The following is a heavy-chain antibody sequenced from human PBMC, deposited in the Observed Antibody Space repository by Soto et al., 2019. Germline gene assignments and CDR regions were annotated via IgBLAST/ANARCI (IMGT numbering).Heavy chain of an antibody. V-gene: IGHV3-15*01. CDR2: IKSKTDGGTT. D-gene: IGHD2-2*01. CDR3: TTDLQVVVPAAPNDSSGYYYDY. Sequence: GGSLRLSCAASGFTFSNAWMSWVRQAPGKGLEWVGRIKSKTDGGTTDYAAPVKGRFTISRDDSKNTLYLQMNSLKTEDTAVYYGTTDLQVVVPAAPNDSSGYYYDYWGQGTLVTVSS. CDR1: GFTFSNAW. J-gene: IGHJ4*02.